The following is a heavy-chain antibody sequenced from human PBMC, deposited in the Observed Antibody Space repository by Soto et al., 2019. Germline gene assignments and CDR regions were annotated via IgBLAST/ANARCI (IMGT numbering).Heavy chain of an antibody. Sequence: QVQLVQSGAEVKKPGSSVKVSCKASGGTFSSYAISWVRQAPGQGLEWMGGIIPIFGTANYAQKFQGRVTITADESTSTAYMELSSQRSEETAVYYCARGPREYDFWSGYYNWFDPWGQGTLVTVAS. J-gene: IGHJ5*02. CDR2: IIPIFGTA. D-gene: IGHD3-3*01. CDR3: ARGPREYDFWSGYYNWFDP. CDR1: GGTFSSYA. V-gene: IGHV1-69*01.